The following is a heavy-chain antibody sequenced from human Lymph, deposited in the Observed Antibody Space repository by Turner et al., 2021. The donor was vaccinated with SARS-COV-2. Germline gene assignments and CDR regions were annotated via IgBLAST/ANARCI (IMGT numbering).Heavy chain of an antibody. Sequence: QVQLQDSGPGLVQPSQTLSLTCTVSGSSISSGDYYWCWIRQPPGKGLEWIGYIYYSGSTSYNPSLKSRVTKSVDTSKNQFSLKLSSVTAADTAVYYCARVVVLRRAYFDYWGQGTLVTVSS. CDR3: ARVVVLRRAYFDY. CDR2: IYYSGST. CDR1: GSSISSGDYY. D-gene: IGHD2-8*01. V-gene: IGHV4-30-4*01. J-gene: IGHJ4*02.